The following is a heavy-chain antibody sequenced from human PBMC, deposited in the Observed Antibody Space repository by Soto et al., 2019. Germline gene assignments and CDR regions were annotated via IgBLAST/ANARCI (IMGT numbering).Heavy chain of an antibody. D-gene: IGHD5-18*01. Sequence: QVQLVDSGGGVVQPGRSLRLSCAASGLTLGTYSVHWVRQAPGKGLEWVAVISSDGSNKQYADSVKGRFTLSRDNSKNTGFLQMNSLRTEDTATYYCASVDTAMVWSDYWGQGTLVTVSS. CDR1: GLTLGTYS. J-gene: IGHJ4*02. CDR3: ASVDTAMVWSDY. CDR2: ISSDGSNK. V-gene: IGHV3-30*04.